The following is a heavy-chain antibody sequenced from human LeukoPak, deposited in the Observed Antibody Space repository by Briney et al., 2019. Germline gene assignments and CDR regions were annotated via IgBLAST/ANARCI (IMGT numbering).Heavy chain of an antibody. CDR1: GYSFTSYW. J-gene: IGHJ4*02. V-gene: IGHV5-51*01. CDR3: ARGRGSGSYPHYFDY. D-gene: IGHD1-26*01. Sequence: GESLKISCKGSGYSFTSYWIGWVRQLPGKGLEWMGIIYPGDSDTRYSPSLQGQVIISADKSISTAYLQWSSLKASDTAMYYCARGRGSGSYPHYFDYWGPGTLVTVSS. CDR2: IYPGDSDT.